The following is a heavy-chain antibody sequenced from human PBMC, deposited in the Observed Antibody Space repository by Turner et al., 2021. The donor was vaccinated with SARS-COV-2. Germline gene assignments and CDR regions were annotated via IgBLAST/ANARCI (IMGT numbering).Heavy chain of an antibody. CDR1: GFTFSSYG. J-gene: IGHJ6*02. V-gene: IGHV3-30*18. D-gene: IGHD6-19*01. Sequence: QVQLVESGGGVVQPGRSLRLSCAASGFTFSSYGMHWVRQAPGKGLEWVAVISYDGSNKYYADSVKGRFTISRDNSKNTLYLQMNSLRAEDTAVYYCAKVESSGWYDICQYGMDVWGQGTTVTVSS. CDR2: ISYDGSNK. CDR3: AKVESSGWYDICQYGMDV.